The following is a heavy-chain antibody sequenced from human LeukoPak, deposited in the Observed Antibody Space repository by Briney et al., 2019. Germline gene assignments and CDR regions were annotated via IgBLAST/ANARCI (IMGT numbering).Heavy chain of an antibody. J-gene: IGHJ6*02. CDR1: GFTFSSYA. Sequence: GGSLRLSCAASGFTFSSYAMSWVRQAPGKGLEWVSGISDSGGSTYYADSVKGRFTISRDNSKNTLYLQINSLRAEDTAVYYCAKDLMFLGDYSSNYYYGMDVWGQGTTVTVSS. D-gene: IGHD4-17*01. CDR2: ISDSGGST. CDR3: AKDLMFLGDYSSNYYYGMDV. V-gene: IGHV3-23*01.